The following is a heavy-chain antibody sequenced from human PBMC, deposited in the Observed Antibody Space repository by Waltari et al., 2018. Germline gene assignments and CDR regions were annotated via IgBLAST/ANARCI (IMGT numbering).Heavy chain of an antibody. CDR3: ARLLLVATIPSTFDY. CDR2: IYHSGST. D-gene: IGHD5-12*01. V-gene: IGHV4-38-2*02. J-gene: IGHJ4*02. CDR1: GGSISSYY. Sequence: QVQLQESGPGLVKPSETLSLTCTVSGGSISSYYWGWIRQPPGKGLEWIGSIYHSGSTYYNPSLKSRVTISVDTSKNQFSLKLSSVTAADTAVYYCARLLLVATIPSTFDYWGQGTLVTVSS.